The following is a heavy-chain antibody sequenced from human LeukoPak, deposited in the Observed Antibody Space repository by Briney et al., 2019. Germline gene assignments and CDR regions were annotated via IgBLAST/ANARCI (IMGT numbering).Heavy chain of an antibody. CDR2: IKQDGSEK. Sequence: PGGSLRLSWAASGCTFSSHWVSWVRQAPGKGLEWLANIKQDGSEKYYVGSVKGRFTISRDNAKNSLYLQMNSLRAEDTAVYYCAREWCRGDSCYRIFDYWGQGTLVTVSS. CDR1: GCTFSSHW. CDR3: AREWCRGDSCYRIFDY. V-gene: IGHV3-7*05. J-gene: IGHJ4*02. D-gene: IGHD2-15*01.